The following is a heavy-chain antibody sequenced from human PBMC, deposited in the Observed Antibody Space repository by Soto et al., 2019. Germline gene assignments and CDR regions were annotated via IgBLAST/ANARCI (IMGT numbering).Heavy chain of an antibody. CDR3: GIYNMISSFFDP. CDR2: AYDIETT. Sequence: PSETLSLTCTVTGDSVSSGAYSWTWFRQPPGKGLEWIGYAYDIETTIYNPSLKSRVSISVDTSQNLFTLKLTSVTAAYTAIYFCGIYNMISSFFDPWGLETRVTFSS. CDR1: GDSVSSGAYS. J-gene: IGHJ5*02. D-gene: IGHD3-22*01. V-gene: IGHV4-61*03.